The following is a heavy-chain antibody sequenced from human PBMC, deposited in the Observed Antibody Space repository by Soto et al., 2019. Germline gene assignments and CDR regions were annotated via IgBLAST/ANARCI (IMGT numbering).Heavy chain of an antibody. V-gene: IGHV1-3*01. J-gene: IGHJ6*02. CDR3: ARDPSNYYDSSGYHYYYYGMDV. CDR2: INAGNGNT. D-gene: IGHD3-22*01. CDR1: GYTFTSYA. Sequence: ASVKVSCKASGYTFTSYAMHWVRQAPGQRLEWMGWINAGNGNTKYSQKFEGRVTITRDTSASTAYMELSSLRSEDTAVYYCARDPSNYYDSSGYHYYYYGMDVWGQGTRPPSP.